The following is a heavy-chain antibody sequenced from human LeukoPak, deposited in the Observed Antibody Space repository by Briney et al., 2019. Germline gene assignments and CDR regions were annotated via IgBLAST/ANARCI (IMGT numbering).Heavy chain of an antibody. CDR3: ARGGYSFDY. D-gene: IGHD5-12*01. CDR1: GFRFTGYW. Sequence: PGGSLRLSCAASGFRFTGYWMTWVRQAPGKGLEWVARLHPDGSERNYVGSVEGRFTVSGDNAKSSLYLQMNSLRVEVTAVYYCARGGYSFDYLGQGTLVTVSS. V-gene: IGHV3-7*01. J-gene: IGHJ4*02. CDR2: LHPDGSER.